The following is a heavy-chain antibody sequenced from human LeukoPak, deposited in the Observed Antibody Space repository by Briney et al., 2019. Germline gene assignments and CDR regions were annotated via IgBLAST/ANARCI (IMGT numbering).Heavy chain of an antibody. J-gene: IGHJ6*03. CDR2: IIPIFGTA. V-gene: IGHV1-69*05. Sequence: GASVKVSCKASGGTFSSYAISWVRQAPGQGLEWMGGIIPIFGTANYAQKFQGRVTITTDESTSTAYMELSSLRSEDTAVYYCARERTHLYYYYMDVWGKGTTVTVSS. CDR3: ARERTHLYYYYMDV. D-gene: IGHD3/OR15-3a*01. CDR1: GGTFSSYA.